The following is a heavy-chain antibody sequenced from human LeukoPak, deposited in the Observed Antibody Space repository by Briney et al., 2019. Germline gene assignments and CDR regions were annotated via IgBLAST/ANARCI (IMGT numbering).Heavy chain of an antibody. CDR3: AREEPATASRAVDY. CDR1: GYTFTGYY. D-gene: IGHD1-14*01. CDR2: INPNSGGT. Sequence: GASVKVSCKASGYTFTGYYMHWVRQAPGQGLEWMGWINPNSGGTNYAQEFQGRVTMTRDTSISTAYMELSRLRSDDTAVYYCAREEPATASRAVDYWGQGTLVTVSS. J-gene: IGHJ4*02. V-gene: IGHV1-2*02.